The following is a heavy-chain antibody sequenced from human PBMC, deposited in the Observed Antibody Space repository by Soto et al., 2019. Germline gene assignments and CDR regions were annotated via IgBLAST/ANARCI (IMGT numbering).Heavy chain of an antibody. J-gene: IGHJ6*02. D-gene: IGHD3-10*01. Sequence: QVQLVQSGAEVKKPGASVKVSCKASGYTFTSYGISWVRQAPGQGLEWMGWISAYNGNTNYAQKVQGRVTMTTDTATSTPYMELRSLRSDDTAVYYCARSWFGETAAVDYYYYYGMDVWGQGTTFTVSS. CDR3: ARSWFGETAAVDYYYYYGMDV. CDR1: GYTFTSYG. CDR2: ISAYNGNT. V-gene: IGHV1-18*04.